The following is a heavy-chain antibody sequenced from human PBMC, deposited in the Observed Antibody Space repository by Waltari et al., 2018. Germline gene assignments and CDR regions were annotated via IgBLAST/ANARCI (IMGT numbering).Heavy chain of an antibody. D-gene: IGHD6-13*01. J-gene: IGHJ6*03. V-gene: IGHV4-38-2*01. CDR1: GYSISSGYY. CDR3: ARRAAITAAGPTYYMDV. Sequence: QVQLQESGPGLVKPSETLSLTCAVSGYSISSGYYWGWIRQPPGKGLEGSGNIDQRGSTNYNPALKSRATKSVDTSKNPFSPKLSSVTAADTAVNYCARRAAITAAGPTYYMDVWGKGTTVTVSS. CDR2: IDQRGST.